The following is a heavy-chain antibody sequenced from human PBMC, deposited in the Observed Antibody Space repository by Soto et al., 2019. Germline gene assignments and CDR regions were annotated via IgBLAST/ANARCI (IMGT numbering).Heavy chain of an antibody. Sequence: PSETLSLTCTVSGGSISNGGYYWSWIRQHPGKGLEWIGYIYYSWSTYYNPSLKSRVTISVDTSKNQFSLKLSSVTAADTAVYYCARTSDYYDSLPFDPWGQGTLVTVSS. V-gene: IGHV4-31*03. CDR1: GGSISNGGYY. CDR2: IYYSWST. D-gene: IGHD3-22*01. J-gene: IGHJ5*02. CDR3: ARTSDYYDSLPFDP.